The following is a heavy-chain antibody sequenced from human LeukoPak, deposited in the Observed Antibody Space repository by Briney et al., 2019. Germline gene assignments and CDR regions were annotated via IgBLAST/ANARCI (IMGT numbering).Heavy chain of an antibody. V-gene: IGHV1-69*13. CDR3: ARVLLGATGFYYYYMDV. D-gene: IGHD1-26*01. CDR1: GGTFSSYA. J-gene: IGHJ6*03. CDR2: IIPIFGAA. Sequence: GASVKVSCKASGGTFSSYAISWVRQAPGQGLEWMGGIIPIFGAANYAQKFQGRVTITADESTSTAYMKLSSLRSEDTAVYYCARVLLGATGFYYYYMDVWGKGTTVTVSS.